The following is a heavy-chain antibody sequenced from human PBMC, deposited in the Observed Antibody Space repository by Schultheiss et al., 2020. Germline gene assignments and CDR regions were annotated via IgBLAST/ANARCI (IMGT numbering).Heavy chain of an antibody. D-gene: IGHD3-3*01. V-gene: IGHV4-39*07. CDR2: IYYSGST. CDR1: GGSISSSSYY. Sequence: SETLSLTCTVSGGSISSSSYYWGWIRQPPGKGLEWIGSIYYSGSTYYNPSLKSRVTISVDTSKNQFSLKLSSVTAADTAVYYCARGSIFGVVIASNWFDPWGQGTLVTVSS. CDR3: ARGSIFGVVIASNWFDP. J-gene: IGHJ5*02.